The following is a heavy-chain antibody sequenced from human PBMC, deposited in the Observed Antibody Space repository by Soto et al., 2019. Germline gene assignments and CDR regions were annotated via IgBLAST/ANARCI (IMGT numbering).Heavy chain of an antibody. CDR1: GGTFSGYT. CDR2: IIPIFGTA. Sequence: QVQLVQSGAEVKKPGSSVKVSCKASGGTFSGYTLSWVRQAPGQGLEWMGGIIPIFGTANYAQKFQGRVTITADESTSTAYMEVSSLRSEDTAVYYCARDNYGDYVNYYYYGMDVWGQGTTVTVSS. CDR3: ARDNYGDYVNYYYYGMDV. V-gene: IGHV1-69*01. D-gene: IGHD4-17*01. J-gene: IGHJ6*02.